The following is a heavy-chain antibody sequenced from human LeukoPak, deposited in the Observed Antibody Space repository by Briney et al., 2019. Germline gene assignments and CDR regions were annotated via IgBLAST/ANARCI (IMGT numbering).Heavy chain of an antibody. V-gene: IGHV3-23*01. CDR3: AGVRYYYDSSGFDY. CDR2: ISGSGDST. D-gene: IGHD3-22*01. J-gene: IGHJ4*02. Sequence: GGSLRLSCAASGFTFSSYAMSWVRQAPGKGLEWVSAISGSGDSTYYADSVKGRFTISRDNSKNTLYLQMNSLRAEDTAVYYCAGVRYYYDSSGFDYWGQGTLVTVSS. CDR1: GFTFSSYA.